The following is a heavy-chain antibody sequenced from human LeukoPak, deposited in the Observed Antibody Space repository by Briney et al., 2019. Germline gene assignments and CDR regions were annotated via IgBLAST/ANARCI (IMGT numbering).Heavy chain of an antibody. J-gene: IGHJ3*02. CDR3: ARHRRDYYGSGSYGAFDI. CDR2: IYYSGST. D-gene: IGHD3-10*01. CDR1: GGSISSGDYY. Sequence: SETLSLTCTVSGGSISSGDYYWSWIRQPPGKGLEWIGYIYYSGSTYYNPSLKSRVTISVDTSKNQFSLKLSSVTAADTAVYYCARHRRDYYGSGSYGAFDIWGQGTMVTVSS. V-gene: IGHV4-30-4*01.